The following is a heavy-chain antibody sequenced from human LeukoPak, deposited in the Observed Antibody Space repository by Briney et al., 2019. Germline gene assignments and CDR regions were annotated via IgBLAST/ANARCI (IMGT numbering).Heavy chain of an antibody. V-gene: IGHV3-66*01. J-gene: IGHJ3*02. CDR3: AKVTPGYSSSSAGAFDI. D-gene: IGHD6-6*01. CDR2: IYSGGST. Sequence: GGSLRLSCAASEFTVSSNYMSWVRQAPGKGLEWVSVIYSGGSTYYADSVKGRFTISRDNSKNTLYLQMNSLRAEDTAVYYCAKVTPGYSSSSAGAFDIWGQGTMVTVSS. CDR1: EFTVSSNY.